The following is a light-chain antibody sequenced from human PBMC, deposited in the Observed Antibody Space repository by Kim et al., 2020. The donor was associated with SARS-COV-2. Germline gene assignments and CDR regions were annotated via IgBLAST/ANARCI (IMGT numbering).Light chain of an antibody. CDR2: ANY. CDR3: GTWDDSLSAVV. J-gene: IGLJ2*01. V-gene: IGLV1-51*01. CDR1: SSNIGNNL. Sequence: GQTVTISCSGGSSNIGNNLVSWYQHLPGTVPKLLIYANYKRPSGIPDRFSGSKSGTSATLDITGLQTGDEADFYCGTWDDSLSAVVFGGGTQLTVL.